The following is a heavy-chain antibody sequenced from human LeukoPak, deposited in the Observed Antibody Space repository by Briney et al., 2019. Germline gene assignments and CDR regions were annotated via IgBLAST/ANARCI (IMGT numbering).Heavy chain of an antibody. Sequence: APVKVSCKASGYTFTSYGISWVRQAPGQGLEWMGWINPNSGGTNYAQKFQGRVTMTRDTSISTAYMELSSLRSEDTAVYYCARLERRGNWFDPWGQGTLVTVSS. CDR3: ARLERRGNWFDP. D-gene: IGHD1-1*01. CDR1: GYTFTSYG. V-gene: IGHV1-2*02. CDR2: INPNSGGT. J-gene: IGHJ5*02.